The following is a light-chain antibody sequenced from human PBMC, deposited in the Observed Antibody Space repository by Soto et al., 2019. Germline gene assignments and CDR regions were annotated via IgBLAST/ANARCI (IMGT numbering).Light chain of an antibody. J-gene: IGKJ3*01. Sequence: DIQMTQSPSSLSAAVGDRVTITCQSTQDINNYLNWYQQKPGKAPRLLIYEASNLETGVTSRFSGSRSETDFTFTISSLQPEDIATYYCQQYDNLPFTFGPGTKVDVK. CDR2: EAS. V-gene: IGKV1-33*01. CDR3: QQYDNLPFT. CDR1: QDINNY.